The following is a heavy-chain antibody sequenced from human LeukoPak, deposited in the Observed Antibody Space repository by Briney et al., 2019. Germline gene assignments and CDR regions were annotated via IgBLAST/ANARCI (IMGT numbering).Heavy chain of an antibody. CDR1: GFPVSSNY. J-gene: IGHJ4*02. CDR2: IYSGGST. Sequence: PGGSLRLSCAASGFPVSSNYMSWVRPAPGKGLEWVSVIYSGGSTYYADSVKGRFTISRDNSKNTLYLQMNSLRAEDTAVYYCARETPDYYFDYWGQGTLVTVSS. CDR3: ARETPDYYFDY. V-gene: IGHV3-66*01.